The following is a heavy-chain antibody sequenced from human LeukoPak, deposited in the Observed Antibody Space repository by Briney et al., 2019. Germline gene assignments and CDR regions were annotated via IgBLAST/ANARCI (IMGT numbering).Heavy chain of an antibody. CDR3: ARGGYSNYWYYMDV. CDR2: IIPIFGTA. CDR1: GGTFSSYA. V-gene: IGHV1-69*05. Sequence: SVKVSCKASGGTFSSYAISWVRQAPAQGLEWMGGIIPIFGTANYAQKFQGRVTITTDESTSTAYMELSSLRSEDTAVYYCARGGYSNYWYYMDVWGKGTTVTVSS. J-gene: IGHJ6*03. D-gene: IGHD4-11*01.